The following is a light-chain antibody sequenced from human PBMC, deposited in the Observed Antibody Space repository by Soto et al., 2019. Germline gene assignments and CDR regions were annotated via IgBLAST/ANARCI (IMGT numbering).Light chain of an antibody. V-gene: IGLV6-57*03. Sequence: NFMLTQPHSVSESPGKTVTISCTRSSGSIASNYVQWYQQRPGSAPTTVIYEDNQRPSGVPDRFSGSIDSSSNSASLTISGLKTEDEADYYCQSYDSSKYVFGTGTQLTVL. CDR1: SGSIASNY. J-gene: IGLJ1*01. CDR2: EDN. CDR3: QSYDSSKYV.